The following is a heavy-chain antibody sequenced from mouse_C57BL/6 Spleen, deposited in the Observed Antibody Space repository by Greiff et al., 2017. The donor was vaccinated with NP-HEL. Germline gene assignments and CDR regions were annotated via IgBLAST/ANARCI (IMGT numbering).Heavy chain of an antibody. Sequence: VQLQQSGPELVKPGASVKISCKASGYSFTGYYMNWVKQSPEKSLEWIGEINPSTGGTTYNQKFKAKATLTVDKSSSTAYMQLKSLTSEDSAVYYCARAFYYDYNAMDYWGQGTSVTVSS. CDR3: ARAFYYDYNAMDY. D-gene: IGHD2-1*01. V-gene: IGHV1-42*01. J-gene: IGHJ4*01. CDR1: GYSFTGYY. CDR2: INPSTGGT.